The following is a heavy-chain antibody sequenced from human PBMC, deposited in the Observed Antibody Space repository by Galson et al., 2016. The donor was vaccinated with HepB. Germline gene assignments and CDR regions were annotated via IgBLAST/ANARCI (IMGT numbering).Heavy chain of an antibody. J-gene: IGHJ3*02. D-gene: IGHD1-26*01. CDR2: INEDGSAK. Sequence: SLRLSCAASGFTFSSHRMTWVRQAPGEGLEWVANINEDGSAKGYVEFVKGRFTISRDNAENSLYLQMNSLRAEDTAVYYCARAGGVANGYALDIWGQGTMVSVSS. CDR1: GFTFSSHR. V-gene: IGHV3-7*04. CDR3: ARAGGVANGYALDI.